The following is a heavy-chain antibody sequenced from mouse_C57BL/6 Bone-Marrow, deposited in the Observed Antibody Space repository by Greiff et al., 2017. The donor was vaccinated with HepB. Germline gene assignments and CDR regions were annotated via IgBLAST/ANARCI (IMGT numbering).Heavy chain of an antibody. CDR2: IYYSGTI. Sequence: VQLKQSGPGLVKPSQTVFLTCTVTGISITTGNYRWSWIRQFPGNKLEWIGYIYYSGTITYNPSLTSRTTITRDTPKNQFFLEMNSLTAEDTATYYCARDGGYGSSYRYFDVWGTGTTVTVSS. CDR1: GISITTGNYR. V-gene: IGHV3-5*01. D-gene: IGHD1-1*01. J-gene: IGHJ1*03. CDR3: ARDGGYGSSYRYFDV.